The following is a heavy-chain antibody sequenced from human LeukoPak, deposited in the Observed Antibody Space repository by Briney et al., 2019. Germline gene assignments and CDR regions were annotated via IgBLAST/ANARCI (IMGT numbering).Heavy chain of an antibody. Sequence: ASVKVSCKTPGYAFTDYYIHWVRQAPGQGLEWMGWINLNSGGTYYAQNFQGRVAMTRDTSISTAYMEASRLSSDDTAMYYCARDPPTSETTYDYWGQGTPVTVSS. CDR1: GYAFTDYY. V-gene: IGHV1-2*02. CDR3: ARDPPTSETTYDY. D-gene: IGHD4-11*01. CDR2: INLNSGGT. J-gene: IGHJ4*02.